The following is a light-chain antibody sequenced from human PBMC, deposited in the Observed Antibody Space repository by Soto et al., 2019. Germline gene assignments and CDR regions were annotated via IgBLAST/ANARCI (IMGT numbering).Light chain of an antibody. J-gene: IGLJ2*01. CDR2: GNI. Sequence: QSVLTQPPSVSGAPGQRVTISCTGSSSNIGAGYDVHWYQQRPGTAPKLLIFGNINRPSGVPDRFSGSKSGTSASLTITGLQAEDEGDYYCQSYDSIRSGGVLFCGGTKVTVL. CDR3: QSYDSIRSGGVL. V-gene: IGLV1-40*01. CDR1: SSNIGAGYD.